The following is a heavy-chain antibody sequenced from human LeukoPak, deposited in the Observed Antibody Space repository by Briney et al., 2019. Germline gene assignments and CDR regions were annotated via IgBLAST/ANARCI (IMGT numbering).Heavy chain of an antibody. D-gene: IGHD1-14*01. Sequence: PGGSLRLSCAASGFTFSSYEMNWVRQAPGKGLEWVSYISSSGSTIYYADSVKGRFTISRDNAKNSLYLQMNSLRAEDTAVYHCAHSGTTLTYYYYYGMDVWGQGTTVTVSS. CDR3: AHSGTTLTYYYYYGMDV. CDR2: ISSSGSTI. V-gene: IGHV3-48*03. CDR1: GFTFSSYE. J-gene: IGHJ6*02.